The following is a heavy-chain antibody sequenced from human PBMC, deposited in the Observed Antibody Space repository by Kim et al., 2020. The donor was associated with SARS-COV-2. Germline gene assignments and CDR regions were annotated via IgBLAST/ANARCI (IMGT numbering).Heavy chain of an antibody. D-gene: IGHD3-10*01. Sequence: GGSLRLSCAASGFTFSSYWMSWVRQAPGKGLEWVANIKQDGSEKYYVDSVKGRFTISRDNAKNSLYLQMNSLRAEDTAVYYCARDGDGSPGGYFDLWGRGTLVTVSS. CDR2: IKQDGSEK. V-gene: IGHV3-7*01. CDR1: GFTFSSYW. J-gene: IGHJ2*01. CDR3: ARDGDGSPGGYFDL.